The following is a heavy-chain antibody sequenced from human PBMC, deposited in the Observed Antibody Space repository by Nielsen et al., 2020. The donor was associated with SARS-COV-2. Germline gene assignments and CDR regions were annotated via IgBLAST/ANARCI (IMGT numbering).Heavy chain of an antibody. J-gene: IGHJ4*02. D-gene: IGHD1-7*01. CDR1: GFTFSSYS. CDR3: ARDRWNSFDY. CDR2: ISSSGSTI. Sequence: GGSLRLSCAASGFTFSSYSMNWVRQAPGKGLEWVSYISSSGSTIYYADSVKGRFTISRDNAKNSLYLQMNSLRAEDTAVYYCARDRWNSFDYWGQGTLVTVSS. V-gene: IGHV3-48*04.